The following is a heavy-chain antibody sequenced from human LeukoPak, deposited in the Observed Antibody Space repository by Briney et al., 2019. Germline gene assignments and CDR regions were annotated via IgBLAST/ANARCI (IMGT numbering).Heavy chain of an antibody. J-gene: IGHJ6*02. CDR1: GGSISSYY. D-gene: IGHD3-16*01. CDR2: IYTSGST. V-gene: IGHV4-4*07. Sequence: PSETLSLTGTGSGGSISSYYWSWIRQPAGKGLEWIGRIYTSGSTNYNPSLKSRVTISVDTSKNQFSLKLNSVTAADTAVYYCARLGGPNFYFGMDVWGQGTTVTVSS. CDR3: ARLGGPNFYFGMDV.